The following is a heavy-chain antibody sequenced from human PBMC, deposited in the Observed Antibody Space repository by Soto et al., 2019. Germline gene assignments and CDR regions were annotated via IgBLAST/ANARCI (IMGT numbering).Heavy chain of an antibody. J-gene: IGHJ4*02. CDR2: IKGIPDGGKT. V-gene: IGHV3-15*01. CDR1: GFSVDKAW. CDR3: TALRWNFWSTD. D-gene: IGHD3-3*01. Sequence: EVQLVESGGGLVKPGESLRLSCAVSGFSVDKAWLGWVRQAPGKGLEWVGRIKGIPDGGKTEFGAPVKGRFPISRDSSENKVYLEMNSLKTEDTAVYYCTALRWNFWSTDWGQGTLVTVSS.